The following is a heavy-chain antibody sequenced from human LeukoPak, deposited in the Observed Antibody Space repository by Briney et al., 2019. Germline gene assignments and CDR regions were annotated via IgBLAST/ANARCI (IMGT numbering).Heavy chain of an antibody. CDR1: GYTFTGYY. CDR2: INPNIGGT. V-gene: IGHV1-2*02. D-gene: IGHD2/OR15-2a*01. Sequence: ASVKVPCKASGYTFTGYYLHWVRQAPGQGLEWMGWINPNIGGTNYAQKFQGRVTMTRDTSISTAYMELRRLRSDDTAVYYCARGPMTTFTMDIWGQGTMVTVSS. CDR3: ARGPMTTFTMDI. J-gene: IGHJ3*02.